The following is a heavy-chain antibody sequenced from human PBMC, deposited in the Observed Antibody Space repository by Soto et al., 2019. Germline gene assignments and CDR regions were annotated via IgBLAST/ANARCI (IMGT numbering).Heavy chain of an antibody. V-gene: IGHV3-21*01. J-gene: IGHJ4*02. CDR2: ISGGSSYI. Sequence: EVQLVESGGGLVKPGGSLRLSCAASGFSFDIYAMHWVRQAPGRGLEWVSSISGGSSYIYYADSVKGRFTISRDNAKNSVYLQMNSLRGEDTAVYYCARGVVPYCRFGSDYWGQGTLVNVSS. D-gene: IGHD3-16*01. CDR3: ARGVVPYCRFGSDY. CDR1: GFSFDIYA.